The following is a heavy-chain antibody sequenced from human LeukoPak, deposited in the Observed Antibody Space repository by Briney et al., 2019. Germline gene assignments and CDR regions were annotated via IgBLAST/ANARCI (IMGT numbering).Heavy chain of an antibody. D-gene: IGHD1-26*01. V-gene: IGHV1-69*06. CDR1: GGTFSSYA. CDR3: ARWGIYSAHGDYFDY. J-gene: IGHJ4*02. CDR2: IIPIFATA. Sequence: SVKVSCKASGGTFSSYAISWVRQAPGQGLEWMGGIIPIFATANYAQKFQGRVTITADKSTSTAYMELSSLRSEDTAVYYCARWGIYSAHGDYFDYWGQGTLVTVSS.